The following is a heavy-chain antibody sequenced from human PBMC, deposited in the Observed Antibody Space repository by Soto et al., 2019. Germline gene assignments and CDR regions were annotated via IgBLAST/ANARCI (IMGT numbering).Heavy chain of an antibody. CDR3: ARDLDGSGSYYTDY. Sequence: AAVKVSCKASGYAFSHFGFSWMRQAPGQGLEWMGRIGAYNGNTNYAQQLQGRVTMTTDTSTSTAYMELRSLRSDDTAVYFCARDLDGSGSYYTDYWGQGTLVTVSS. V-gene: IGHV1-18*01. CDR2: IGAYNGNT. CDR1: GYAFSHFG. J-gene: IGHJ4*02. D-gene: IGHD3-10*01.